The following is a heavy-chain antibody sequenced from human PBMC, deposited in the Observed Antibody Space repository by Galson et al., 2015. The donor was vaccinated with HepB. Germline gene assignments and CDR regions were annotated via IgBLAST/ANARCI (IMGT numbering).Heavy chain of an antibody. CDR2: IYYSGRT. Sequence: SETLSLTCTVAGGSISSYYWSWIRQPPGKGLEWIGYIYYSGRTNYNPSLKSRVTISVATSKNQFSLKLSSVTAADAAVYYCARETVGLYGDYIDYWGQGTLVTVSS. CDR1: GGSISSYY. D-gene: IGHD4-17*01. CDR3: ARETVGLYGDYIDY. J-gene: IGHJ4*02. V-gene: IGHV4-59*01.